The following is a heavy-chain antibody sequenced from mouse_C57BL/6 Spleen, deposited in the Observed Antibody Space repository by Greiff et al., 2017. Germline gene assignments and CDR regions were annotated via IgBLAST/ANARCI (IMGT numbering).Heavy chain of an antibody. CDR1: GYTFTSYW. J-gene: IGHJ1*03. CDR3: ARGGYFDV. Sequence: QSCKASGYTFTSYWMHWVKQRPGQGLEWIGEIDPSDSYTNYNQKFKGKSTLTVDKSSSTAYMQLSSLTSEDSAVYYCARGGYFDVWGTGTTVTVSS. V-gene: IGHV1-69*01. CDR2: IDPSDSYT.